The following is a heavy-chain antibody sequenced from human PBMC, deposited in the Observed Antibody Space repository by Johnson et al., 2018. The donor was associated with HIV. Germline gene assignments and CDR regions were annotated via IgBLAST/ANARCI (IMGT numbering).Heavy chain of an antibody. J-gene: IGHJ3*02. V-gene: IGHV3-30*02. CDR3: ARGQVWLLDDALDI. Sequence: QMQLVESGGGVVQPGRSLRLSCAASGFTFSSSAMHWVRQAPGKGLEWVAFIRYDGSNKYYADSVKGRFTISRDNSKNTLYLQMNSLRAEDTAVYYCARGQVWLLDDALDIWGQGTMVTVSS. CDR1: GFTFSSSA. CDR2: IRYDGSNK. D-gene: IGHD5-18*01.